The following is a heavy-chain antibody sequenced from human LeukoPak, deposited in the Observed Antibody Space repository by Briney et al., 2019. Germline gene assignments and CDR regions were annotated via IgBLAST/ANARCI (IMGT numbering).Heavy chain of an antibody. CDR1: SGSTSSGKW. V-gene: IGHV4-4*02. CDR3: ARDAAAGYSLAC. CDR2: ISHSGSP. D-gene: IGHD6-13*01. Sequence: SGTLTLTGGVSSGSTSSGKWWSWVRQPPGKGLEWIGEISHSGSPNYNPSLKSRLTISVDLPKNQFSLDLRSVTAADTAVYYCARDAAAGYSLACWGQGTLVTVSS. J-gene: IGHJ4*02.